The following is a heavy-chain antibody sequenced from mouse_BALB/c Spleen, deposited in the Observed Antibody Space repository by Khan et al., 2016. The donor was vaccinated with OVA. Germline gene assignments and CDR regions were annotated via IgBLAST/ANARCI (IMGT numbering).Heavy chain of an antibody. CDR1: GYTFSRYW. V-gene: IGHV1-9*01. CDR3: TRTDY. J-gene: IGHJ2*01. CDR2: ILPESGST. Sequence: QVQLQQSGAELMKPGASVKISSKTTGYTFSRYWMEWVKQRPGHGLEWIGAILPESGSTNYNEKFKGKATFTADTSSNTAYMQLSGLTSEDSAVYYCTRTDYWGHGTTLTVSS.